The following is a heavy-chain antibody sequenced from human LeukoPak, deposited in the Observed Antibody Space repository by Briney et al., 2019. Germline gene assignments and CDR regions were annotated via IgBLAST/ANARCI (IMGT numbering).Heavy chain of an antibody. CDR1: GGSFSGY. CDR2: IHHSGST. V-gene: IGHV4-34*01. D-gene: IGHD5-12*01. Sequence: SETLSLTCAVYGGSFSGYWSWIRQPPGKGLEWIGEIHHSGSTNYNPSLKSRVTISVDTSKNHFSLNLNSVTAADTAVYYCARAQNSGYSWAAFDIWGQGTMVTVSS. CDR3: ARAQNSGYSWAAFDI. J-gene: IGHJ3*02.